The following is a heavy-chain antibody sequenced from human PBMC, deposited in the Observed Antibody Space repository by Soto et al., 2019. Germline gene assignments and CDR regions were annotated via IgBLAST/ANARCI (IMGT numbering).Heavy chain of an antibody. V-gene: IGHV1-3*01. CDR2: INGGNGNT. CDR3: ARDDSGFSGSHYIDYFNY. Sequence: GASVKVSCKSSGNTVPNYAIHWVRQAPGQRLELMGWINGGNGNTYYSEHFQSRVTFTRDTSACTVYMQLSSLTSEDTAVYYCARDDSGFSGSHYIDYFNYWGQGALVTVSS. CDR1: GNTVPNYA. D-gene: IGHD1-26*01. J-gene: IGHJ4*02.